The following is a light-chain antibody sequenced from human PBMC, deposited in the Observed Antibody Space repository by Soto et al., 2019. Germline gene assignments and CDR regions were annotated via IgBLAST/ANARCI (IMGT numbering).Light chain of an antibody. CDR1: QSVSSN. Sequence: EIVMTQSPATLSVSPGERATLSCRASQSVSSNLAWYQQKPGQAPRLLIYGASTRATGIPGRFSGSGSGTEFTLTISSLQSEDFAVYYFQQYNNWPKTFGQGTKLEIK. CDR2: GAS. V-gene: IGKV3-15*01. CDR3: QQYNNWPKT. J-gene: IGKJ2*01.